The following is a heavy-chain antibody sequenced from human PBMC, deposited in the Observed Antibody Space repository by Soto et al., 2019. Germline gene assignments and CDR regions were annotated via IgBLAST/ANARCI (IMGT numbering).Heavy chain of an antibody. CDR2: INYDGYS. J-gene: IGHJ6*02. CDR1: GGSITNYY. D-gene: IGHD3-10*01. Sequence: QVQLQESGSGLVKPSETLSLTCTVSGGSITNYYCSWFRQPPGKGLEWIGYINYDGYSAYNLSLKRRVTLSMDASKTQFSLMLESVTATDTAVYYCARHGFGPLHGLVDVWGPGTTVIVSS. CDR3: ARHGFGPLHGLVDV. V-gene: IGHV4-59*08.